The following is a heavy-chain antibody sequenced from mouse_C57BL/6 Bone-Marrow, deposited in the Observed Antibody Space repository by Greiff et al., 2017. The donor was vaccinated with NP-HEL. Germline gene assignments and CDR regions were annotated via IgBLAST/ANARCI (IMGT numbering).Heavy chain of an antibody. D-gene: IGHD1-1*01. CDR1: GYTFNNSY. CDR3: ARGPYCDFAY. J-gene: IGHJ3*01. Sequence: VQLQQSVAELVRPGASVKLSCKASGYTFNNSYMHWVKQRPEQGLEWIGRIDPANGNTKYNQKFKGKATITADTSSSTAYLQLGSLTSEDTAIYYCARGPYCDFAYWGQGTLVTVSA. V-gene: IGHV14-3*01. CDR2: IDPANGNT.